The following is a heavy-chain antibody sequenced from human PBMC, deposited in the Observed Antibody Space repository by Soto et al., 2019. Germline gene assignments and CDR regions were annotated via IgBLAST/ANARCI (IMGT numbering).Heavy chain of an antibody. CDR2: IYYSGST. D-gene: IGHD6-19*01. Sequence: QVQLQESGPGLVKPSETLSLTCTVSGGSVSSGSYYWSWIRQPPGKGLEWIGYIYYSGSTNYNPSPKRRVTISVDTSKNHFSLKLSSVTAADTAVYYCARGIEGWYQGRYYYGMDVWGQGTTVTVSS. J-gene: IGHJ6*02. V-gene: IGHV4-61*01. CDR3: ARGIEGWYQGRYYYGMDV. CDR1: GGSVSSGSYY.